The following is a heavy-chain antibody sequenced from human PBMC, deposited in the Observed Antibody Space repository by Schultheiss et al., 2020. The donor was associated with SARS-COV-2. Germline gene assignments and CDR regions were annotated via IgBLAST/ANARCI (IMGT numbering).Heavy chain of an antibody. CDR3: ARDPRRGMDV. V-gene: IGHV4-61*08. CDR2: IYYSGST. CDR1: GGSISSGDYY. J-gene: IGHJ6*02. Sequence: SQTLSLTCTVSGGSISSGDYYWSWIRQPPGKGLEWIGYIYYSGSTNYNPSLKSRATISADTSKNQFSLKLSSVTAADTAVYYCARDPRRGMDVWGQGTTVTVSS.